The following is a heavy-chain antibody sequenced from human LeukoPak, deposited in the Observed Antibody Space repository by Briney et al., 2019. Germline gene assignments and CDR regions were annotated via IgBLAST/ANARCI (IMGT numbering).Heavy chain of an antibody. CDR1: GFIFANTW. J-gene: IGHJ4*02. CDR2: IKPDGTTK. CDR3: ARSIPYGTTWYGRSDY. D-gene: IGHD6-13*01. V-gene: IGHV3-7*03. Sequence: GGSLRLSCVTSGFIFANTWINWVRQAPGKGLEWVANIKPDGTTKFYVDSVKGRFTISRDNALNSLYLQMNSLRAEDTAIYYCARSIPYGTTWYGRSDYWGQGTLVTVSS.